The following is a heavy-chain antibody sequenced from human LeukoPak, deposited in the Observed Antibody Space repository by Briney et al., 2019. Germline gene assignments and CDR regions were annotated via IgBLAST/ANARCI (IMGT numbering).Heavy chain of an antibody. J-gene: IGHJ4*02. Sequence: GGSLRLSCAASGFTFSDYSMHWVRQAPGKGLDWVSYISSSGSTMYYADSVKGRFTISRDNARNSLYLQMNSLRDEDTAVYYCARPYSAVFDYWGQGTLVTVSS. CDR3: ARPYSAVFDY. CDR2: ISSSGSTM. CDR1: GFTFSDYS. D-gene: IGHD5-12*01. V-gene: IGHV3-48*02.